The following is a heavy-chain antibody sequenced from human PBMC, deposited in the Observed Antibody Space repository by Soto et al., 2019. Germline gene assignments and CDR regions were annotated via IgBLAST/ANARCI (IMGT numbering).Heavy chain of an antibody. CDR3: ARVVVAATPLCYGTDV. Sequence: ASVKVSCKVSGYTLTELSMHWVRQAPGKGLEWMGGFDPEDGETIYAQKFQGRVTMTEDTSTDTAYMELSSLRSEDTAVYYCARVVVAATPLCYGTDVWGQGTTVTVSS. V-gene: IGHV1-24*01. CDR1: GYTLTELS. CDR2: FDPEDGET. J-gene: IGHJ6*02. D-gene: IGHD2-15*01.